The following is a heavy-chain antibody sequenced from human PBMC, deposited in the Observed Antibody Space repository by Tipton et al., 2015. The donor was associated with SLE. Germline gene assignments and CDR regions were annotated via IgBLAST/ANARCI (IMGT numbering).Heavy chain of an antibody. J-gene: IGHJ3*02. V-gene: IGHV4-39*07. CDR3: ARDPLRYFDWLFDGGNAFDI. CDR1: GGSISSTFYY. CDR2: IHYSGST. D-gene: IGHD3-9*01. Sequence: TLSLTCTVSGGSISSTFYYWGWIRQTPGKGLEWIGSIHYSGSTYYNPSLTSRVTISVDTSKNQFSLKLSSVTAADTAVYYCARDPLRYFDWLFDGGNAFDIWGQGTMVTVSS.